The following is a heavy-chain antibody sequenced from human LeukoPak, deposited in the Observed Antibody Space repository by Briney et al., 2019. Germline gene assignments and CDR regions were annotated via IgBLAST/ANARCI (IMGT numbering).Heavy chain of an antibody. CDR3: AKNPYDILTGPYFDY. CDR1: GFTFSSYA. V-gene: IGHV3-23*01. Sequence: GASLRLSCAASGFTFSSYAMSWVRQPPGKGLEWVSAISGSGGSTYYADSVKGRFTISRDNSKNTLYLQMNSLRAEDTAVYYCAKNPYDILTGPYFDYWGQGTLVTVSS. CDR2: ISGSGGST. J-gene: IGHJ4*02. D-gene: IGHD3-9*01.